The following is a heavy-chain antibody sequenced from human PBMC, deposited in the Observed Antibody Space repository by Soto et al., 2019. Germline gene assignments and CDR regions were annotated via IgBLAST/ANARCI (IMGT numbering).Heavy chain of an antibody. J-gene: IGHJ6*02. V-gene: IGHV5-51*01. D-gene: IGHD5-12*01. Sequence: GESLKISCKGSGYSFTSYWIGWVRQMPGKGLEWMGIIYPGDSDTRYSPSFQGQVTISADKSISTAYLQWSSLKASDTAMYYCARGGEMATIDYYYYGMDVWGQGTTVTVS. CDR3: ARGGEMATIDYYYYGMDV. CDR2: IYPGDSDT. CDR1: GYSFTSYW.